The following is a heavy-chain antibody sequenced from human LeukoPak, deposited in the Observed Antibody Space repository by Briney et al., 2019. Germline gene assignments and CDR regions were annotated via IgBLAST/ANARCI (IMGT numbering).Heavy chain of an antibody. J-gene: IGHJ5*02. CDR2: ISYDGSNK. CDR3: ARDQDRITMVRGVIITENNWFDP. Sequence: PGGSLRLSCAASGFTFNSYAMHWVRQAPGKGLEWVAVISYDGSNKYYADSVKGRFTISRDNSKNTLYLQMNSLRAEDTAVYYCARDQDRITMVRGVIITENNWFDPWGQGTLVTVSS. CDR1: GFTFNSYA. V-gene: IGHV3-30-3*01. D-gene: IGHD3-10*01.